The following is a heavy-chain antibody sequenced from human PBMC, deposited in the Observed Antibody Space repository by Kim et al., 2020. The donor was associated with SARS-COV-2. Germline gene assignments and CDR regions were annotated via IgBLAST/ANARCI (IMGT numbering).Heavy chain of an antibody. V-gene: IGHV4-39*01. CDR1: GGSISSSSYY. D-gene: IGHD3-10*01. CDR3: ARTDMVRGGLFDY. J-gene: IGHJ4*02. CDR2: IYYSGST. Sequence: SETLSLTCTVSGGSISSSSYYWGWIRQPPGKGLEWIGSIYYSGSTYYNPSLKSRVTISVDTSKNQFSLKLSSVTAADTAVYYCARTDMVRGGLFDYWGQGTLVTVSS.